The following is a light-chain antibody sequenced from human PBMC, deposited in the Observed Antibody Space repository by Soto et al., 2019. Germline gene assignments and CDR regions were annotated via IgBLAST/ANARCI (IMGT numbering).Light chain of an antibody. J-gene: IGKJ5*01. CDR1: QSININ. Sequence: EIGMTQSPATLSVSPGERATLSCRASQSININLAWYQQKPGQAPRLLIYGASTRATGHPARFSGSGSGTEFTLIISSLQSEDSAVYYCQQYDNWPITFGQGTRLEIK. CDR2: GAS. V-gene: IGKV3-15*01. CDR3: QQYDNWPIT.